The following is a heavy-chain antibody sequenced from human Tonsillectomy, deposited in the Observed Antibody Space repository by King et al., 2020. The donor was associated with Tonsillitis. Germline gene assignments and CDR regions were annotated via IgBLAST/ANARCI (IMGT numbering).Heavy chain of an antibody. D-gene: IGHD3-16*01. CDR2: ISGSGGST. Sequence: VQLVESGGGLLQPGESLRLSCAASGFTFSSYAMNWVRQAPGEGLEWVSAISGSGGSTYYADSVKGRFTISRDNSKNTLYLQMNSLRAEDTAVYYCAKDIGGGRDYYYYYGMDVWGQGTTVTVSS. CDR3: AKDIGGGRDYYYYYGMDV. CDR1: GFTFSSYA. V-gene: IGHV3-23*04. J-gene: IGHJ6*02.